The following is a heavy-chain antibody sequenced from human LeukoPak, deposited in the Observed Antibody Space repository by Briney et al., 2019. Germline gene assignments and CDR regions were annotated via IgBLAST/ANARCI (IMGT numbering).Heavy chain of an antibody. V-gene: IGHV1-2*02. CDR2: INPNRGGT. CDR1: GYTFTGYY. CDR3: ARALLTRVRRVAVNRFDG. D-gene: IGHD3-10*01. Sequence: GASVKVSCKASGYTFTGYYMHWVRQAPGQGLEWMGWINPNRGGTNYPQKFQGRVTMTRDTSISTAYMELSRLRADGTAVYYCARALLTRVRRVAVNRFDGWGQGTLV. J-gene: IGHJ5*02.